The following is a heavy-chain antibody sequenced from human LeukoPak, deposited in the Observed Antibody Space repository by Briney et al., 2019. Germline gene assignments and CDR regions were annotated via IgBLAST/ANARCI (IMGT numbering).Heavy chain of an antibody. V-gene: IGHV1-69*13. CDR1: GYTLTELS. CDR3: ARGKSNRYYFDY. Sequence: SVKVSCKVSGYTLTELSMHWVRQAPGQGLEWMGGIIPIFGTTNYAQKFQGRVTITADESTSTAYMELSSLRSEDTAVYYCARGKSNRYYFDYWGQGTLVTVSS. J-gene: IGHJ4*02. D-gene: IGHD1-14*01. CDR2: IIPIFGTT.